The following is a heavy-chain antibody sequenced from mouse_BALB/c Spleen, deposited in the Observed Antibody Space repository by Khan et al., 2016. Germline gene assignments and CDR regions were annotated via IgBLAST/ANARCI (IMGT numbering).Heavy chain of an antibody. CDR1: GYTFTDYS. Sequence: QIQLVQSGRELKKPGETVKISCKASGYTFTDYSMHWVKQAPGKGLKWMGWINTETGEPIYADDFKGRFAFSLETSASTVYLQMHNLKNEDSASYFCASRDYFVFWCQGTTLPVSS. CDR2: INTETGEP. V-gene: IGHV9-2-1*01. CDR3: ASRDYFVF. J-gene: IGHJ2*01.